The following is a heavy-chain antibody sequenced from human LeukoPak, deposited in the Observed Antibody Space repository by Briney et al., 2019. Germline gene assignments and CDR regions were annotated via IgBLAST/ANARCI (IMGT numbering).Heavy chain of an antibody. V-gene: IGHV3-23*01. CDR2: ISGSGGST. CDR1: GGSISSYY. CDR3: AKVGCSVSCHCDY. D-gene: IGHD2-2*01. Sequence: ETLSLTCTVSGGSISSYYWSWIRQPPGKGLEWVSTISGSGGSTYYADSVKGRFTVSRDNSKNTLYLQMNSLRAEDTAVYYCAKVGCSVSCHCDYWGQGTLVTVSS. J-gene: IGHJ4*02.